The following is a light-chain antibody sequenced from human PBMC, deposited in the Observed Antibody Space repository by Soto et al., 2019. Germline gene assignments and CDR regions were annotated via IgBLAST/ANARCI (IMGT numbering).Light chain of an antibody. CDR3: SSYAGNNNLI. V-gene: IGLV2-8*01. Sequence: QSALTQPPSASGSPGQSVTISCTGTSSDVGRYNYVSWYQQHPGKAPKLIIYEVTKRPSGVPDRFSGSKSDNTASLTVSGLQAEDEAEYYCSSYAGNNNLIFGGGTKVTVL. J-gene: IGLJ2*01. CDR1: SSDVGRYNY. CDR2: EVT.